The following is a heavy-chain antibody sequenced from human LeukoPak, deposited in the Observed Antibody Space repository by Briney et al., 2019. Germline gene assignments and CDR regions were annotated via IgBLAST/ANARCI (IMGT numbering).Heavy chain of an antibody. CDR2: IYPGDSDT. V-gene: IGHV5-51*01. CDR1: GYNFTSYW. D-gene: IGHD5-18*01. J-gene: IGHJ6*03. CDR3: ARIPGYSYGYLYYYYMDV. Sequence: GESLKISRKGSGYNFTSYWIGWVRQMPGKGLEWIGIIYPGDSDTRYSPSFQGQVTISADKSISTAYLQWRSLKASDTAMYYCARIPGYSYGYLYYYYMDVWGKGTTVTVSS.